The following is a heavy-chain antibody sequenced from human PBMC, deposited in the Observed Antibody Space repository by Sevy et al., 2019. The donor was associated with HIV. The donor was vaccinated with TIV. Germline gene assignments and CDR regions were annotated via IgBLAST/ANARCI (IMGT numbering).Heavy chain of an antibody. CDR1: GFTFTNVL. J-gene: IGHJ1*01. D-gene: IGHD3-16*01. V-gene: IGHV3-15*01. Sequence: GGSLRLSCAASGFTFTNVLMSWVRQAPGKGLELVAHIKSKTDGGTTDYAAPVRGRLTISRDNSKNKLYLQMNSLKTEDTAVYYCTTGGSLFQHWGQGTLVTVSS. CDR3: TTGGSLFQH. CDR2: IKSKTDGGTT.